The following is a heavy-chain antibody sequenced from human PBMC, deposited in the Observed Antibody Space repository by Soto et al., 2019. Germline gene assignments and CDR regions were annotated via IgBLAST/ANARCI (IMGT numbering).Heavy chain of an antibody. CDR3: VRAKSTTGWYFFEY. D-gene: IGHD1-26*01. V-gene: IGHV3-72*01. CDR1: GFTSSDYY. CDR2: TRSKGRSYST. Sequence: EVQLVESGGGLVQPGGSLRLSCAASGFTSSDYYMDYVRQAPGTGLEWVGRTRSKGRSYSTEYAASVQGRFTISRDDSKKSLYLQMNRLKTEDTALYYCVRAKSTTGWYFFEYWGQGILVTVSS. J-gene: IGHJ4*02.